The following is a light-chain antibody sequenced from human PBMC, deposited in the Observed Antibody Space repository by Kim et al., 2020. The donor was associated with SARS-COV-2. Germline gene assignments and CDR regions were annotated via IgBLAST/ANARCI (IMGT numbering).Light chain of an antibody. CDR3: QQYDNLPLT. Sequence: DIQMTQSPSSLSASVGDRVTITCQASQDISNYLNWYQQKPGKAPKPLIYDASNLETGVPSRFSGGGSGTDFTFTISSLQPEDIATYYCQQYDNLPLTFGGGTKVDIK. V-gene: IGKV1-33*01. CDR1: QDISNY. CDR2: DAS. J-gene: IGKJ4*01.